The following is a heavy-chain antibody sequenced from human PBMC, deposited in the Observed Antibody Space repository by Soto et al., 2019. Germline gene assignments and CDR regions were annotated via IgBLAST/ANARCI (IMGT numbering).Heavy chain of an antibody. CDR2: IYYRGNT. Sequence: QLQLQESGPGLVKPSETLSLTCTVSGGSISSSSYYWGWIRQPPGKGLEWIGSIYYRGNTYYNPSLKSRVTIAVDTSKNQCSLRRSSVTAADTAVYYCAREGGGYCSGGSCQVDYWGQGTLVTVSS. J-gene: IGHJ4*02. CDR1: GGSISSSSYY. D-gene: IGHD2-15*01. CDR3: AREGGGYCSGGSCQVDY. V-gene: IGHV4-39*02.